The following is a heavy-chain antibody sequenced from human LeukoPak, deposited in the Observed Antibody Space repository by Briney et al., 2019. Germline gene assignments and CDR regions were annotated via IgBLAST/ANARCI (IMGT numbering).Heavy chain of an antibody. V-gene: IGHV3-48*02. CDR2: IGGTHSNI. CDR1: GFTSSFYS. D-gene: IGHD4-17*01. Sequence: PGGSLRLSCAASGFTSSFYSMNWVRQAPGKGLEWVSYIGGTHSNIYYADSVKGRFTISRDDAKNSLYLQMNSLRDEDTAVYYCARDRDYAFDSWGQGTLVTVSS. CDR3: ARDRDYAFDS. J-gene: IGHJ4*02.